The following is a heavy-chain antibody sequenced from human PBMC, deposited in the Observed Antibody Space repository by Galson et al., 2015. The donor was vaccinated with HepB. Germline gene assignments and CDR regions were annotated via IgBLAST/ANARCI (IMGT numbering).Heavy chain of an antibody. J-gene: IGHJ6*02. CDR1: GFTFTSSA. D-gene: IGHD5-18*01. Sequence: SVKVSCKASGFTFTSSAVQWVRQARGQRLEWIGWIVVGSGNTNYAQKFQERVTITRDMSTSTAYMELSSLRSEDTAVYYCAAEAWGDVDTAMVTHYYYYGMDVWGQGTTVTVSS. V-gene: IGHV1-58*01. CDR3: AAEAWGDVDTAMVTHYYYYGMDV. CDR2: IVVGSGNT.